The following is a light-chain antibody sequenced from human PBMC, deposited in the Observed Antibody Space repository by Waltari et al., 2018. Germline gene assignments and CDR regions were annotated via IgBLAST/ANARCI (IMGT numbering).Light chain of an antibody. Sequence: EIVLTQSPVTLSLSPGERATLSCRASQSVSSSLAWYQRKPGQAPRLLIYGASTKATGIPDRFSGSASGTDFTLTISSLEPEDFAVYYCQQYSNWPYSFGQGTKVEIK. V-gene: IGKV3-15*01. J-gene: IGKJ2*03. CDR1: QSVSSS. CDR3: QQYSNWPYS. CDR2: GAS.